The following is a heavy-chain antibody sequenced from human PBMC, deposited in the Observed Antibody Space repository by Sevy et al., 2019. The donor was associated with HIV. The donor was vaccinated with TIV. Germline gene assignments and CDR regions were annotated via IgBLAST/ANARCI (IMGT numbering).Heavy chain of an antibody. CDR2: TSYDGSSN. J-gene: IGHJ4*02. Sequence: GGSLRLSCAASGFTFSNFAMHWVRQAPGKGLEWVAITSYDGSSNYYENSVKGRFTITRDNSKHTLYLQMNSLTVEDTAVYYCATDDRDNSGYHFTYWGQGTLVTVSS. CDR1: GFTFSNFA. V-gene: IGHV3-30-3*01. D-gene: IGHD3-22*01. CDR3: ATDDRDNSGYHFTY.